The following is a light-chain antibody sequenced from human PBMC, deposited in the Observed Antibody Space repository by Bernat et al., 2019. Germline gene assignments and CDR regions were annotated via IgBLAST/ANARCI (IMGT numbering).Light chain of an antibody. CDR2: GAS. CDR1: QTVSSRH. CDR3: QQYEMSPLT. J-gene: IGKJ4*01. Sequence: EIVLTQSPDTLSLSPGERATLSCRASQTVSSRHLAWYQQKPGQALRVLIYGASSRDFGIPDRFSGSGSGTDLTLTISRLEPEDFTVYFCQQYEMSPLTFDGGTTVEI. V-gene: IGKV3-20*01.